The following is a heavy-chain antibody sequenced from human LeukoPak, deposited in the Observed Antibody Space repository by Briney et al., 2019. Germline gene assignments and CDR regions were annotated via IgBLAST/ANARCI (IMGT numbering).Heavy chain of an antibody. J-gene: IGHJ3*02. CDR3: ARGRRQWLRAFDI. CDR2: INHSGST. Sequence: PSETLSLTCAVYGGSFSGYYWSWIRQPPGKGLEWIGEINHSGSTNYNPSLKSRVTISVDTSKNQFSLKLSSVTAADTAVCYCARGRRQWLRAFDIWGQGTMVTVSS. D-gene: IGHD6-19*01. V-gene: IGHV4-34*01. CDR1: GGSFSGYY.